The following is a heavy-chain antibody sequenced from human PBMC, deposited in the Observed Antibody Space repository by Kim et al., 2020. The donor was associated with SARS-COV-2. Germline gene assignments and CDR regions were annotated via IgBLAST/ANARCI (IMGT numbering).Heavy chain of an antibody. V-gene: IGHV1-18*04. Sequence: ASVKVSCKASGYTFTSYGISWVRQAPGQGLEWMGWISAYNGNTNYAQKLQGRVTMTTDTSTSTAYMELRSLRSDDTAVYYCARDQRLLAVAGKGNYFDYWGQGTLVTVSS. CDR2: ISAYNGNT. CDR3: ARDQRLLAVAGKGNYFDY. CDR1: GYTFTSYG. D-gene: IGHD6-19*01. J-gene: IGHJ4*02.